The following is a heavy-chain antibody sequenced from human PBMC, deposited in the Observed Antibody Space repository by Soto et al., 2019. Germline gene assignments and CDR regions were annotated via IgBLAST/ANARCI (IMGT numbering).Heavy chain of an antibody. V-gene: IGHV3-30*14. Sequence: GGSLRLSCAASGFTFSSYAMHWVRQAPGKGLEWVALISYNGGNKYYAASVKGRFTISSHSSQNTMFLQMNSLRTEDTATYYCVRGRYGSEIHWGQGTKVTVSS. D-gene: IGHD3-10*01. CDR1: GFTFSSYA. CDR3: VRGRYGSEIH. J-gene: IGHJ4*02. CDR2: ISYNGGNK.